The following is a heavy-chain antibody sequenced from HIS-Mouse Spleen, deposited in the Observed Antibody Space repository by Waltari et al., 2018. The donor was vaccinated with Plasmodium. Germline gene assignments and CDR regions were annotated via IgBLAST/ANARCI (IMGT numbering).Heavy chain of an antibody. D-gene: IGHD6-19*01. Sequence: MHWGRKAPGQGLEWMGIINPSGGSTSYAQKFQGRVTMTRDTSTSTVYMELSSLRSEDTAVYYCARDLFRIGVAGTEYYYGMDVWGQGTTVTVSS. CDR2: INPSGGST. CDR3: ARDLFRIGVAGTEYYYGMDV. J-gene: IGHJ6*02. V-gene: IGHV1-46*01.